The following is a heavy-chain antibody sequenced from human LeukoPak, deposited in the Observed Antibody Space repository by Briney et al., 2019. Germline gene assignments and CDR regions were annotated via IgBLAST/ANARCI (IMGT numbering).Heavy chain of an antibody. D-gene: IGHD3-10*01. Sequence: GRSIRRSCAASGFTFSSYAMHGSRQAPGKGLEGVSVISYDGSNKYYADSVKGRFTISRDNSKNTLYLQMNSLRAEDTAVYYCARDRGLWFGELSTSGMDVWGQGTTVTVSS. CDR1: GFTFSSYA. CDR3: ARDRGLWFGELSTSGMDV. V-gene: IGHV3-30*04. J-gene: IGHJ6*02. CDR2: ISYDGSNK.